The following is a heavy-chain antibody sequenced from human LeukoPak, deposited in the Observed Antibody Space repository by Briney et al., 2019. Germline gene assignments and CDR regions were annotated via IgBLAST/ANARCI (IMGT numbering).Heavy chain of an antibody. CDR3: AKASYTLIRGVCSDEVCDV. Sequence: PGGSLRHSCSASGFTLSTHLRRTAPQAPGKGLEWVSVVTDSGDRTFYADPVTGRFFISRDHAKDTVHLQMNSRRGEDTALYYCAKASYTLIRGVCSDEVCDVWGQGTMVTVS. J-gene: IGHJ3*01. CDR1: GFTLSTHL. CDR2: VTDSGDRT. D-gene: IGHD3-10*01. V-gene: IGHV3-23*01.